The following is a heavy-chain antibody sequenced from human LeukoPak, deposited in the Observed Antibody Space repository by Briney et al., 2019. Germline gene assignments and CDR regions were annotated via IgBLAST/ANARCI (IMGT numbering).Heavy chain of an antibody. CDR3: AREGANWGSSDDAFDI. CDR1: EFSVGSNY. J-gene: IGHJ3*02. V-gene: IGHV3-66*01. Sequence: GGSLRLSCAASEFSVGSNYMTWVRQAPGKGLGWVSLIYSGGSTYYADSVKGRFTISRDNSKNTLYLQMNSLRAEDTAVYYCAREGANWGSSDDAFDIWGQGTMVTVSS. CDR2: IYSGGST. D-gene: IGHD7-27*01.